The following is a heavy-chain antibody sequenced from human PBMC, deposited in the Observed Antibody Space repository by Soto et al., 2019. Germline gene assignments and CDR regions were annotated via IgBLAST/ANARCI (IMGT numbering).Heavy chain of an antibody. Sequence: GGSLRLSCAASGFSFSGYGMDWVRQAPGKGLEWVAVIWYDGSNKYYADSVKGRFTISRDNSKNTLYLQMNSLRAEDTAVYYCARTTNVAYFDYWCQGTLVTVSS. J-gene: IGHJ4*02. V-gene: IGHV3-33*01. CDR2: IWYDGSNK. CDR1: GFSFSGYG. CDR3: ARTTNVAYFDY. D-gene: IGHD1-26*01.